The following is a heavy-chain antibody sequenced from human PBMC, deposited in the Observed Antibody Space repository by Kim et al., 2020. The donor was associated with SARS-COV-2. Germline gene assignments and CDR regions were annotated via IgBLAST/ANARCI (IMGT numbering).Heavy chain of an antibody. CDR3: ARVGWFGEAGAFDI. Sequence: NHSPKSPVTISVDASKNQFSLRLGSVTAADTAVYYCARVGWFGEAGAFDIWGQGTMVTVSS. D-gene: IGHD3-10*01. V-gene: IGHV4-59*01. J-gene: IGHJ3*02.